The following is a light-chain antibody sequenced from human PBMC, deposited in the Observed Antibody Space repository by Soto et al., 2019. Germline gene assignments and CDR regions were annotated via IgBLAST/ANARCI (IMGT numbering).Light chain of an antibody. Sequence: QSVLTQPASVSGSPRQSITVSCTGTSSDIGGYNYVSWYQQHPGKAPKLMVYEVTNRPSGVSDRFSGSKSGNTASLTISGLQAGDEGYYYCSSYTSRSTLYVFGTGTKLTVL. CDR1: SSDIGGYNY. V-gene: IGLV2-14*01. CDR3: SSYTSRSTLYV. CDR2: EVT. J-gene: IGLJ1*01.